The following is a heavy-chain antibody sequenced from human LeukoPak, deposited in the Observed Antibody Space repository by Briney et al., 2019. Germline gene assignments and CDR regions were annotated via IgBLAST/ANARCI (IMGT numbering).Heavy chain of an antibody. D-gene: IGHD4-11*01. CDR1: GGSISSYY. CDR3: ARDRGWMGYSDYYFDY. V-gene: IGHV4-59*01. J-gene: IGHJ4*02. Sequence: SETLSLTCTASGGSISSYYWSWIRQPPGKGLEWIEYIYYSGSTNYNPSLKSRVTISVDTSKNQFSLKLSSVTAADTAVYYCARDRGWMGYSDYYFDYWGQGTLVTVSS. CDR2: IYYSGST.